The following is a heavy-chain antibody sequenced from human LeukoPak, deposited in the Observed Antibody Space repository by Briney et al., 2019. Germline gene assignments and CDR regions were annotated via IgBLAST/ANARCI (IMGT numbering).Heavy chain of an antibody. Sequence: GGSLRLSCAASGFTFSNSWMHWVRQVPGKGLLWVSRISSDGSSSIYADSVKGRFTISRDNAKNTLYLQMNSLRAEDTAVYYCARDRSSGWYLTPGFDPWGQGTLVTVSS. CDR1: GFTFSNSW. V-gene: IGHV3-74*01. J-gene: IGHJ5*02. CDR3: ARDRSSGWYLTPGFDP. D-gene: IGHD6-19*01. CDR2: ISSDGSSS.